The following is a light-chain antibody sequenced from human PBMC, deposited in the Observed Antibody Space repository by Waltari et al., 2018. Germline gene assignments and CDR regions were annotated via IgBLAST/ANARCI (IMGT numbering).Light chain of an antibody. CDR1: QSVTFSY. Sequence: EIVLTQSPGTLSLSPGERATLSCRASQSVTFSYLAWYQQKPGQAPRLVIYGAFSRATGVPDRFSGSGSGTDFTLTISRLEPEDFAVYYCQLYSSSPPMYTFGQGTKLLIK. CDR2: GAF. V-gene: IGKV3-20*01. CDR3: QLYSSSPPMYT. J-gene: IGKJ2*01.